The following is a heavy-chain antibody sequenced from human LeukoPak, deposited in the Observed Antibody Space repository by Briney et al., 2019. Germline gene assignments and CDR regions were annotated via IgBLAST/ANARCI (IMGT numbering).Heavy chain of an antibody. CDR2: ISSSGSTT. CDR3: ASHYDILTGYPSYFDY. J-gene: IGHJ4*02. Sequence: GGSLRLSCAASGFTFSSYAMHWVRQAPGKGLEWVSYISSSGSTTYYADSAKGRFTISRDNAKNSLYLQMNSLRAEDTAVYYCASHYDILTGYPSYFDYWGQGTLVTVSS. D-gene: IGHD3-9*01. V-gene: IGHV3-48*03. CDR1: GFTFSSYA.